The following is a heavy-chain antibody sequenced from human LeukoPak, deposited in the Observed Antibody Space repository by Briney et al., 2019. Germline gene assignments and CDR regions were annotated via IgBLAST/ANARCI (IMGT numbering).Heavy chain of an antibody. CDR3: ARELRAGYCTNGVCHTPFDH. CDR1: GFTFSSYS. V-gene: IGHV3-21*01. CDR2: ISSSSSYI. Sequence: PGGSLRLSCAASGFTFSSYSMNWVRQAPEKGLEWVSSISSSSSYIYYADSVKGRFTVSRDNAKNSLYLQMNGLRAEDTAVYYCARELRAGYCTNGVCHTPFDHWGQGTLVTVSS. J-gene: IGHJ4*02. D-gene: IGHD2-8*01.